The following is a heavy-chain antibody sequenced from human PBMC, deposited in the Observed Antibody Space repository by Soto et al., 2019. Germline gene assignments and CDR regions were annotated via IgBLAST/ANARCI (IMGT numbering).Heavy chain of an antibody. CDR1: GGAFSSYA. D-gene: IGHD3-10*01. V-gene: IGHV1-69*01. J-gene: IGHJ2*01. CDR2: NLPLFNIS. Sequence: QVQLVQSGAEVKKPGSSVKVSCKASGGAFSSYAISWVRQAPGQGLEWMGGNLPLFNISNYAQKFQGRVTITADEPTSTAYMDLSNLTSEDTAVYYCARRRLGYGSWYFDLWCRGTLSTVAS. CDR3: ARRRLGYGSWYFDL.